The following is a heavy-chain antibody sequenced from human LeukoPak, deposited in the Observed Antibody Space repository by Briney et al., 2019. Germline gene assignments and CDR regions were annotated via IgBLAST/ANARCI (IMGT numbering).Heavy chain of an antibody. V-gene: IGHV4-39*01. CDR1: GGSISSSSYY. CDR3: ARQGWFGELLSPLDY. J-gene: IGHJ4*02. Sequence: PSETLSLTCTVSGGSISSSSYYWGWIRQPPGKGLEWIGSIYYSGSTYYNPSLKSRVTISVDTPKNQFSLKLSSVTAADTAVYYCARQGWFGELLSPLDYWGQGTLVTVSS. D-gene: IGHD3-10*01. CDR2: IYYSGST.